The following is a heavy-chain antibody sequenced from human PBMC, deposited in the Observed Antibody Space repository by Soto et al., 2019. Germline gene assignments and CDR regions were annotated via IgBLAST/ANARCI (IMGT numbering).Heavy chain of an antibody. V-gene: IGHV1-69*12. CDR3: ARHGITGTWVYCYGMDV. Sequence: QVQLVQSGAEVKKPGSSVKVSCKASGGTFSSYAISWVRQAPGQGLEWMGGIIPIFGTANYAQKFQGRVTITADESTSTAYRELSSLRSEDTAVSYCARHGITGTWVYCYGMDVWGEGTTVTVSS. J-gene: IGHJ6*04. CDR2: IIPIFGTA. CDR1: GGTFSSYA. D-gene: IGHD1-7*01.